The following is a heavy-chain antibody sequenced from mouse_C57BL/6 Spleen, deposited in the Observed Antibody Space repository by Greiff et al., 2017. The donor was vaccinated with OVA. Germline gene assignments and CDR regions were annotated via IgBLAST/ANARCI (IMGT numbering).Heavy chain of an antibody. CDR3: ARHGLYDYDSSLYWYFDV. J-gene: IGHJ1*03. CDR2: FYPGSGSI. Sequence: VQLQQSGAELVKPGASVKLSCKASGYTFTEYTIHWVKQRSGQGLEWIGWFYPGSGSIKYNEKFKDKATLTADKSSSTVYMELSRLTSEDSAVYFCARHGLYDYDSSLYWYFDVWGTGTTVTVSS. CDR1: GYTFTEYT. V-gene: IGHV1-62-2*01. D-gene: IGHD2-4*01.